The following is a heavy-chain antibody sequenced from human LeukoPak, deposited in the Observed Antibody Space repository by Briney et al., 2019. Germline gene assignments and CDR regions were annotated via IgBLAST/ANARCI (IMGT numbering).Heavy chain of an antibody. CDR1: GYTFTSYG. J-gene: IGHJ6*02. D-gene: IGHD3-3*01. CDR3: ARSFTIFGVVIGPYYYYGMDV. CDR2: ISAYNGNT. Sequence: ASVKVSCKASGYTFTSYGISWVRQAPGQGLEWMGWISAYNGNTNYAQKLQGKVTMTTDTSTSTAYMELRSLRSDDTAVYYCARSFTIFGVVIGPYYYYGMDVWGQGTTVTVSS. V-gene: IGHV1-18*01.